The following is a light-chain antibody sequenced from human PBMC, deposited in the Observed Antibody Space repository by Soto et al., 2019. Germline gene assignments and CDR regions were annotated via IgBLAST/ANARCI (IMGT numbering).Light chain of an antibody. CDR1: QSVRNSY. CDR2: GAS. V-gene: IGKV3-20*01. J-gene: IGKJ2*01. Sequence: EIGLTQSPGTLSLSPGERATLSCRASQSVRNSYLAWYHQKPGKAPRLLIYGASGRATGIPDRFSGSGSGTDFTLTISRLEPEDFAVYYCQQYGSSPYTFGQGTQLEI. CDR3: QQYGSSPYT.